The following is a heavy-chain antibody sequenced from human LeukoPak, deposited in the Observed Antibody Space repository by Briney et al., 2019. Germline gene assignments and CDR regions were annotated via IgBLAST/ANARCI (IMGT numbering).Heavy chain of an antibody. CDR3: ARVGSGYYCYYMDV. J-gene: IGHJ6*03. CDR2: IYYSGTT. D-gene: IGHD3-22*01. V-gene: IGHV4-59*01. Sequence: SETLSLTCTVSGGSISGYYWSWIRQSPGIGLEWIGYIYYSGTTNYNPSLKSRVTMSVDTSKNQFSLNLSSVTAADTAVYYCARVGSGYYCYYMDVWGKGTTVTVSS. CDR1: GGSISGYY.